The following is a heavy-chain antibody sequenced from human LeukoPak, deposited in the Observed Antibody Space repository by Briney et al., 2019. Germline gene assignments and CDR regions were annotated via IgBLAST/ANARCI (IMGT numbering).Heavy chain of an antibody. V-gene: IGHV3-74*01. CDR3: ARVPWQLGHGSGSYYNYYYYYYYMDV. CDR2: INSDGSST. Sequence: GGSLRLSCAASGFTFSSYWMHWVRQAPGKGLVWVSRINSDGSSTSYADSVKGRFTISRDNAKNTLYLQMNSLRAEDTAVYYCARVPWQLGHGSGSYYNYYYYYYYMDVWGKGTTVTVSS. J-gene: IGHJ6*03. CDR1: GFTFSSYW. D-gene: IGHD3-10*01.